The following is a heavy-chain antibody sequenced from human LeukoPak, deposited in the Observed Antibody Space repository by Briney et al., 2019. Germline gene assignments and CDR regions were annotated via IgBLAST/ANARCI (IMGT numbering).Heavy chain of an antibody. CDR3: ARDVLWGARNY. D-gene: IGHD2-21*01. CDR2: ISTYNGDT. CDR1: GYTITSYA. V-gene: IGHV1-18*01. J-gene: IGHJ4*02. Sequence: ASVKVSCKASGYTITSYAISWVRQAPGQGLEWMGWISTYNGDTNYAQKLQGRVTMTTDTSTSTAYMELRSLRSDDTAVYYCARDVLWGARNYWGQGTLVTVSS.